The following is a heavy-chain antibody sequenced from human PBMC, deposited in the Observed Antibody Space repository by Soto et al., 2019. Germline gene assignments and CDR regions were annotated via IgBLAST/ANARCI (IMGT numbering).Heavy chain of an antibody. V-gene: IGHV5-51*01. CDR2: IYPHDSDI. J-gene: IGHJ4*02. CDR3: ARSQALDY. Sequence: GESLKISVTVCGYIFTTNAIAWVRQMPGKGLEWMGLIYPHDSDIRYSPSFEGQVTISADKSISTAYLQWSSLKASDTAMYYCARSQALDYWGQGTLVTAPQ. CDR1: GYIFTTNA.